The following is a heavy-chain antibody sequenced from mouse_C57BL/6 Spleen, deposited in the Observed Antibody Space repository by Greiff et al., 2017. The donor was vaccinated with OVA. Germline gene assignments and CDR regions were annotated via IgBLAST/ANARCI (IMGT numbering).Heavy chain of an antibody. CDR1: GFTFSDYY. J-gene: IGHJ3*01. Sequence: EVKLVESEGGLVQPGSSMKLSCTASGFTFSDYYMAWVRQVPEKGLEWVANINYDGSSTYYLDSLKSRFIISRDNAKNILYLQMSSLKSEDTATYYCAREGGTGFAYWGQGTLVTVSA. CDR3: AREGGTGFAY. D-gene: IGHD3-3*01. V-gene: IGHV5-16*01. CDR2: INYDGSST.